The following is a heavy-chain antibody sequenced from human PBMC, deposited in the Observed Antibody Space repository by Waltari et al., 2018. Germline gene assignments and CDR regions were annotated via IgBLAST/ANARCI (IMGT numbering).Heavy chain of an antibody. Sequence: QVQLQESGPGLVKPSETLSLTCTVSGGSISSYYWSWIRQPAGKGLEWSGRIYTSGSTNYNPSLKSRVTMSVDTSKNQFSLKLSSVTAADTAVYYCARDCSSTSCYPWFDPWGQGTLVTVSS. CDR2: IYTSGST. CDR3: ARDCSSTSCYPWFDP. V-gene: IGHV4-4*07. J-gene: IGHJ5*02. CDR1: GGSISSYY. D-gene: IGHD2-2*01.